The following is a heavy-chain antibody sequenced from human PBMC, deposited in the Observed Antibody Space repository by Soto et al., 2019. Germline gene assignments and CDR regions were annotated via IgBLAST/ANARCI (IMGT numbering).Heavy chain of an antibody. CDR3: ARGESTDCSTGVCPFNYNYHLDV. D-gene: IGHD3-16*01. J-gene: IGHJ6*02. V-gene: IGHV1-2*02. CDR1: GYIFTDYL. Sequence: QVQLLQSGAEVKKPGASVRVSCKASGYIFTDYLIYWVRQVPGQGLEWRGRVNPKSDGIALAQSFQGRVSMAKDTSMSAIFLEVYNLRSDDTAVYFCARGESTDCSTGVCPFNYNYHLDVWGQGTAVTV. CDR2: VNPKSDGI.